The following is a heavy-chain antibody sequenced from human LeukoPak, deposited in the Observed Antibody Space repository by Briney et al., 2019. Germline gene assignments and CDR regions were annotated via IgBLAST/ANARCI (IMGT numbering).Heavy chain of an antibody. CDR2: FSYDGNSK. D-gene: IGHD5-12*01. CDR1: GFPFSNYT. CDR3: ARQGYSGYDHFDY. Sequence: GGSLRLSCAASGFPFSNYTIHWVRQAPGKGLVWVAVFSYDGNSKYYADSVKGRFAISRDNSKNTLYLQMSSLRAEDTAVYYCARQGYSGYDHFDYWGQGTLVTVSS. J-gene: IGHJ4*02. V-gene: IGHV3-30*09.